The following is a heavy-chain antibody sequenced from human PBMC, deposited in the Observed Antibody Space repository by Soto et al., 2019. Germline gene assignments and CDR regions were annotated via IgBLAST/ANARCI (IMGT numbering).Heavy chain of an antibody. Sequence: SETLSLTCTVSGGSVSSGSYYWSWIRQPPGKGLEWIGYIYYSGSTNYNPSLKSRVTFSVDTSKTQFSLKLSFVTAADTAVYYCATYSRHFDYWGQGTLVTVSS. CDR3: ATYSRHFDY. D-gene: IGHD2-21*01. V-gene: IGHV4-61*01. CDR2: IYYSGST. J-gene: IGHJ4*02. CDR1: GGSVSSGSYY.